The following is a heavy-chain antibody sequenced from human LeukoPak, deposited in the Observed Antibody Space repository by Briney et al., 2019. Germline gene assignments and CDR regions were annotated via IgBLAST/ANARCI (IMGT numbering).Heavy chain of an antibody. J-gene: IGHJ6*02. V-gene: IGHV1-8*01. Sequence: ASVKVSCKPSVYTFTNYDIKWVRQATGQGLEWMGWMNPNSGNTGYAQKFQGRVTMARNTAISTAYMELSSLRSEDTAVYYCARWGRLAAAGIRGMDVWGQGTTVTASS. CDR1: VYTFTNYD. D-gene: IGHD6-13*01. CDR3: ARWGRLAAAGIRGMDV. CDR2: MNPNSGNT.